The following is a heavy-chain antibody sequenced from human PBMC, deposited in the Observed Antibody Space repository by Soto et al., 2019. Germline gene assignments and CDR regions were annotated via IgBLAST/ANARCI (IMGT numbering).Heavy chain of an antibody. V-gene: IGHV3-30*18. CDR3: AKGGSD. CDR2: ISYDGSNK. CDR1: GFTFSSYG. J-gene: IGHJ4*02. Sequence: QVQLVESGGGVVQPGRSLRLSCAASGFTFSSYGMHWVRQAPGKGLEWVAVISYDGSNKYYADSVKGRFTISRDNSKNTLYLQMNSRRAEDTAVYYCAKGGSDWGQGTLVTVSS. D-gene: IGHD3-10*01.